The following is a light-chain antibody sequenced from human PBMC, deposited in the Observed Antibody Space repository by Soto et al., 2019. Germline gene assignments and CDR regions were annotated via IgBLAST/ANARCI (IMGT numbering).Light chain of an antibody. Sequence: EIVLTQSPATLSLSPGERATLSCRASQSVSSYLAWYQQKPGQAPRLLIYDASNRATGIPARFSGSGSGTDCTLTISSLEPEDFAVYYCQQRGNWPPTWTFGQGTKVDI. CDR1: QSVSSY. J-gene: IGKJ1*01. CDR3: QQRGNWPPTWT. CDR2: DAS. V-gene: IGKV3-11*01.